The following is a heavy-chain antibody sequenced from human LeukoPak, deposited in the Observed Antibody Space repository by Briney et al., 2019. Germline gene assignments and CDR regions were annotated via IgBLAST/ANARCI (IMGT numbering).Heavy chain of an antibody. CDR1: GFSFRNYA. Sequence: GGSLRLSCAASGFSFRNYAMNWVRQAPGKGLEWVSGIGGSRGSTYYADSVNGRFTISRDNSKNTLFLQMNSLRAEDTAIYYCANLNPVVGAPWGQGTLVTVSS. V-gene: IGHV3-23*01. CDR3: ANLNPVVGAP. J-gene: IGHJ5*02. D-gene: IGHD1-26*01. CDR2: IGGSRGST.